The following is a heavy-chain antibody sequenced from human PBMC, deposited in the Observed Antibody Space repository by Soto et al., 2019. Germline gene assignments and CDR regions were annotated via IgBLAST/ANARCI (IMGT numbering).Heavy chain of an antibody. CDR3: ADLPSDYDILTGARPLDY. J-gene: IGHJ4*02. V-gene: IGHV3-30*03. CDR2: ISYDGSNK. D-gene: IGHD3-9*01. CDR1: GFTFSSYG. Sequence: GGSLRLSCAASGFTFSSYGMHWVRQAPGKGLEWVAVISYDGSNKYYADSVKGRFTISRDNSKNTLYLQMNSLRAEDTAVYYCADLPSDYDILTGARPLDYWGQGTLVTVSS.